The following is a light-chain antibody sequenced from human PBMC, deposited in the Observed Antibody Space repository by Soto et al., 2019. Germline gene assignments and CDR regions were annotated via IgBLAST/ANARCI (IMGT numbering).Light chain of an antibody. CDR3: SSYAGDNNLYV. J-gene: IGLJ1*01. CDR2: VVS. CDR1: SSDVGGYNY. Sequence: QSALTQPASVSGSPGQSIAISCTGTSSDVGGYNYVSWHQQHPGKAPKVLISVVSNRPSGVSNRFSGSKSGNTASLTVSGLQADDEADYYCSSYAGDNNLYVFGTGTKVTVL. V-gene: IGLV2-14*01.